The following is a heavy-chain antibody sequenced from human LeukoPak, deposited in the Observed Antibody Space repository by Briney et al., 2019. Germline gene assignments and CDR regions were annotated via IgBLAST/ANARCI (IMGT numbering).Heavy chain of an antibody. J-gene: IGHJ4*02. Sequence: SVEVSCKASGGTFSSYAISWVRQAPGQGLEWMGGIIPIFGTANYAQKFQGRVTITADKSTSTAYMELSSLRSEDTAVYYCARTPSFQAAASPFDYWGQGTLVTVSS. CDR3: ARTPSFQAAASPFDY. D-gene: IGHD6-13*01. CDR2: IIPIFGTA. CDR1: GGTFSSYA. V-gene: IGHV1-69*06.